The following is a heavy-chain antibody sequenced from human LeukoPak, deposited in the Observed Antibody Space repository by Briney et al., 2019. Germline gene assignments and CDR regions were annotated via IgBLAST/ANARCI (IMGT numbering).Heavy chain of an antibody. D-gene: IGHD3-22*01. CDR2: ISSNGGST. V-gene: IGHV3-64*01. Sequence: GGSLRLSCAASGFTFSSYAMHWVRQAPGKGLEYVSAISSNGGSTYYANSVKGRFTISRDNSKNTLYLQMGSLRAEDMAVYHCARGAMIVVVPTLDYWGQGTLVTVSS. CDR1: GFTFSSYA. CDR3: ARGAMIVVVPTLDY. J-gene: IGHJ4*02.